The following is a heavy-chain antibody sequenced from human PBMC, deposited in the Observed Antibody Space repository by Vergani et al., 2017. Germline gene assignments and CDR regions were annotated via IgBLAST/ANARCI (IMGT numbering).Heavy chain of an antibody. Sequence: QVQLVQPGAEVKKPGSSVKVSCKASGATFRSNTISWVRQVPGQGLEWMGRIIPVLGIANYAQKFQGRVTITADKSTSTAYMELRSLRSDDTAVYYCARVGLWFGEQRGWDFQHWGQGTLVTVSS. J-gene: IGHJ1*01. CDR2: IIPVLGIA. D-gene: IGHD3-10*01. V-gene: IGHV1-69*02. CDR1: GATFRSNT. CDR3: ARVGLWFGEQRGWDFQH.